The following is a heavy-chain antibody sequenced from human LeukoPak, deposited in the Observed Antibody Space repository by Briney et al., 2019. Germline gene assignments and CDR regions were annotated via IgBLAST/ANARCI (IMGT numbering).Heavy chain of an antibody. V-gene: IGHV4-39*02. D-gene: IGHD2-15*01. Sequence: SETLSLTCTVSGGSISGSSYYWGWIRQPPGKGLEWIGSIYYSGSTYYNPSLKSRVTISVDTSKNQFSLKLNSVTATDTAVYYCARDPLVGAFDIWGQGTMVTVSS. J-gene: IGHJ3*02. CDR1: GGSISGSSYY. CDR3: ARDPLVGAFDI. CDR2: IYYSGST.